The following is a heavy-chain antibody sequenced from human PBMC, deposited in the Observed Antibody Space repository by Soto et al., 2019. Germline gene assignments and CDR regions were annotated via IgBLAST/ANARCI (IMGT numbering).Heavy chain of an antibody. V-gene: IGHV3-23*01. J-gene: IGHJ4*02. CDR1: EFTFSNHA. Sequence: GRSLRLSCAASEFTFSNHAMSWVRQDPGKGLEWVSAISYGGGTTYYADSVKGRFTISRDNSKNTLYLQMNSLRAEDTAVYYCAKNPGYYYDSTGYHFDYWGQGTLVTLSS. CDR3: AKNPGYYYDSTGYHFDY. D-gene: IGHD3-22*01. CDR2: ISYGGGTT.